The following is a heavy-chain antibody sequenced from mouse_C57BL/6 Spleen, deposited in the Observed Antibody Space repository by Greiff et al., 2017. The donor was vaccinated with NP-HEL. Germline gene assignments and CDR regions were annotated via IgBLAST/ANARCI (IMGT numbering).Heavy chain of an antibody. J-gene: IGHJ1*03. CDR2: IDPETGGT. D-gene: IGHD1-1*01. CDR1: GYTFTDYE. Sequence: QVQLQQSGAELVRPGASVTLSCKASGYTFTDYEMHWVKQTPVHGLEWIGAIDPETGGTAYNQKFKGKAILTADKSSSTAYMELRSLTSEDSAVYYCTSPLTTVVGFDVWGTGTTVTVSS. CDR3: TSPLTTVVGFDV. V-gene: IGHV1-15*01.